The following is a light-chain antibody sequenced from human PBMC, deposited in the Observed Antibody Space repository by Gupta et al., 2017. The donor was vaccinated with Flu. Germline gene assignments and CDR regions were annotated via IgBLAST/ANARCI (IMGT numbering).Light chain of an antibody. Sequence: SYELSQPPSVSVSPGQTATITCSGDKLGDKYACWYQLKPGQSPVMVIYHDSKRPSGIPERFSGSNSGNTATLTISGAQAMEEAEYYCQTRDRSADVFGTGTKVTVL. J-gene: IGLJ1*01. CDR1: KLGDKY. CDR3: QTRDRSADV. V-gene: IGLV3-1*01. CDR2: HDS.